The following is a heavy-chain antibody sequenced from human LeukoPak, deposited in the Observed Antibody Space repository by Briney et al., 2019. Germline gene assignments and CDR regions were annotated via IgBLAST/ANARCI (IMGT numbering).Heavy chain of an antibody. D-gene: IGHD3-10*01. Sequence: GGSLRLSCAASGFTVSSNHMSWVRQAPGKGLEWVSVIYSGGSTYYADSVKGRFTISRDNSKNTLYLQMNSLRAEDTAVYYCARDLAYYGSGSYFRWGQGTQVTVSS. CDR1: GFTVSSNH. CDR3: ARDLAYYGSGSYFR. J-gene: IGHJ4*02. V-gene: IGHV3-66*02. CDR2: IYSGGST.